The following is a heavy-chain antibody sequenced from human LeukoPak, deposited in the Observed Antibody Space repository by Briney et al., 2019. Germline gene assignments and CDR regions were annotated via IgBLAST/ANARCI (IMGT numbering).Heavy chain of an antibody. J-gene: IGHJ6*02. CDR2: INHSGST. CDR3: ARFEINYYDSSGYYSSYYYGMDV. Sequence: PSETLSLTCAVYGGSFSGYYWSWIRQPPGKGLEWIGEINHSGSTNYNPSLKSRVTISVDTSKNQFSLKLSSVTAADTAVYYCARFEINYYDSSGYYSSYYYGMDVWGQGTTVTVSS. CDR1: GGSFSGYY. D-gene: IGHD3-22*01. V-gene: IGHV4-34*01.